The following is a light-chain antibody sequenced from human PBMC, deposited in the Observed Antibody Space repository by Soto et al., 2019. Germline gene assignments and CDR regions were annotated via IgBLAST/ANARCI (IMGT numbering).Light chain of an antibody. CDR2: DAS. Sequence: DIQMAQSPSTLSASLGDRVNITCLASQSISSWLAWYQQKPGKAPKLLIYDASSLESGVPSRFSGSGSGTEFTLTISSLQPDDFATYYCQQYNSYPLTFGGGTKVDIK. V-gene: IGKV1-5*01. CDR1: QSISSW. CDR3: QQYNSYPLT. J-gene: IGKJ4*01.